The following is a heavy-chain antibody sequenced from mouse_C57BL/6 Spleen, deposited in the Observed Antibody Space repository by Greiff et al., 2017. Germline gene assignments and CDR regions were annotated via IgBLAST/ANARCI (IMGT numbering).Heavy chain of an antibody. J-gene: IGHJ3*01. CDR3: ARRQLGCAY. Sequence: EVKLQESGGDLVKPGGSLKLSCAASGFTFSSYGMSWVRQTPDKRLEWVATISSGGSYTYYPDSVKGRFTISRDNAKNTLYLQMSSLKSEDTAMYYCARRQLGCAYWGQGTLVTVSA. D-gene: IGHD4-1*02. CDR1: GFTFSSYG. CDR2: ISSGGSYT. V-gene: IGHV5-6*01.